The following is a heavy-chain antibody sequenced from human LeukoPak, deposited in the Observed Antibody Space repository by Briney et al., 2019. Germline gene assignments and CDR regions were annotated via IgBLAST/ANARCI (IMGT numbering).Heavy chain of an antibody. CDR1: GYTFTSYD. V-gene: IGHV1-8*01. CDR3: ARVYTTLSSLYDYVWGNYPWSAFDI. Sequence: ASVKVSCKASGYTFTSYDINWVRQATGQGLEWMGRMNPNSGNTGYAQKFQGRVTMTRNTSISTAYMELSSLRSEDTAVYYCARVYTTLSSLYDYVWGNYPWSAFDIWGQGTMVTVSS. CDR2: MNPNSGNT. D-gene: IGHD3-16*02. J-gene: IGHJ3*02.